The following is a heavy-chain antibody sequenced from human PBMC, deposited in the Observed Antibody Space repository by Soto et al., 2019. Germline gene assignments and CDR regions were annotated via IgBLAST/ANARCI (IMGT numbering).Heavy chain of an antibody. V-gene: IGHV1-69*01. D-gene: IGHD2-15*01. J-gene: IGHJ6*02. CDR2: IIPIYGTA. CDR3: ASSWCGGSWDGYYYGMDV. Sequence: QVQLVQSGAEVKKPGSSVKVSCKASGGTFSSYAISWVRQAPGQGLEWMGGIIPIYGTANYAQKFQGRVTITAGESTSTAYKALSSLRSEDTAVYYCASSWCGGSWDGYYYGMDVWGQGTTVTVSS. CDR1: GGTFSSYA.